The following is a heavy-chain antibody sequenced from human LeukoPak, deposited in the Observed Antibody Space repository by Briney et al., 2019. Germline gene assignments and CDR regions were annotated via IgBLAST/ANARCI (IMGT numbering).Heavy chain of an antibody. V-gene: IGHV4-59*01. D-gene: IGHD4-23*01. CDR3: ARDAVVTGFDY. Sequence: PSETLSLTCTVSGGSISSYYWSWIRQPPGKGLEWIGYIYYSGSTNYNPSLKSRVTISVDTSKNQFSLKLSSVTAADTAVYYCARDAVVTGFDYWGQGTLVTVSS. CDR1: GGSISSYY. J-gene: IGHJ4*02. CDR2: IYYSGST.